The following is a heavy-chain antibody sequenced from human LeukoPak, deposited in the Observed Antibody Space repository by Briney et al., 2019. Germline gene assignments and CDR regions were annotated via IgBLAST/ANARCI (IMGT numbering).Heavy chain of an antibody. CDR1: GGSFSGYY. J-gene: IGHJ5*02. CDR2: INHSGST. D-gene: IGHD2-2*01. CDR3: ARGPVVVPAAMRVRWFDP. V-gene: IGHV4-34*01. Sequence: SETLSLTCAVYGGSFSGYYWSWIRQPPGKGLEWIGKINHSGSTNYNPSLKSRVTISVDTSKNQFSLKLSSVTAADTAVYYCARGPVVVPAAMRVRWFDPWGQGTLVTVSS.